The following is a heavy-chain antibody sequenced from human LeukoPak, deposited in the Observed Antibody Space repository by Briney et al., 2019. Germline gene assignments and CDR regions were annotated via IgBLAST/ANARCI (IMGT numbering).Heavy chain of an antibody. Sequence: PGGSLRLSCAASGFAFSRYGMHWVRQAPGKGLEWVTFTPHDGSNEYYADSVKGRFTISRDNSKNTLYLQMNSLRAEDTAVYYCVSAFDYGPRNPFHFWAQGTRVAVSS. CDR3: VSAFDYGPRNPFHF. J-gene: IGHJ4*02. CDR1: GFAFSRYG. V-gene: IGHV3-30*02. D-gene: IGHD4-17*01. CDR2: TPHDGSNE.